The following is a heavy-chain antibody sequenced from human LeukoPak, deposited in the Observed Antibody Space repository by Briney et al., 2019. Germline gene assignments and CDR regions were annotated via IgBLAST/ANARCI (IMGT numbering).Heavy chain of an antibody. D-gene: IGHD3/OR15-3a*01. V-gene: IGHV4-38-2*01. CDR2: IYHSGST. CDR3: ARAAFVDYHASDI. Sequence: SETLSLTCAVSGYSISSGYYWGWIRQPPGKGLEWIGSIYHSGSTYYNPSLKSRVTISVDTSKNQFSLKLSSVTAADTAVYYCARAAFVDYHASDIWGQGTMVTVSS. CDR1: GYSISSGYY. J-gene: IGHJ3*02.